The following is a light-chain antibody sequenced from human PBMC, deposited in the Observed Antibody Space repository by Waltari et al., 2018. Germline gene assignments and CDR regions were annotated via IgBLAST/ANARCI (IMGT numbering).Light chain of an antibody. CDR3: QHYVRLPAT. V-gene: IGKV3-20*01. J-gene: IGKJ1*01. Sequence: EIVLPQSPGTLSLSPGEGATLSCRASQSVSKYLAWYQQKPGQAPRLLIYGASSRATGIPDRFSGSGSGTDFSLTISRLEPEDFAVYYCQHYVRLPATFGQGTKVEIK. CDR1: QSVSKY. CDR2: GAS.